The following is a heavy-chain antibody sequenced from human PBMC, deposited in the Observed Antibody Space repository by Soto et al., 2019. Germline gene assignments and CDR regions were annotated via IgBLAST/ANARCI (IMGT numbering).Heavy chain of an antibody. CDR3: ARSSSCDVNLFDY. Sequence: QVQLQESGPGLVKPSQTLSLTCTVSGGSISSGGYYWSWIRQHPGKGLEWIGYIYYSGSTYYNPSLKSRVTISVATSKNQFSLKLSSVTPADTAVYDCARSSSCDVNLFDYWGQGTLVTVSS. CDR2: IYYSGST. V-gene: IGHV4-31*03. D-gene: IGHD6-19*01. CDR1: GGSISSGGYY. J-gene: IGHJ4*02.